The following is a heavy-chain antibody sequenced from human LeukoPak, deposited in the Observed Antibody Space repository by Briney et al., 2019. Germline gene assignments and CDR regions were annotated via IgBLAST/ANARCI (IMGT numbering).Heavy chain of an antibody. Sequence: SETLSLTCTVSGGSISSTSYYWGWIRQPPGKGLEWIGSIYYSGSTNYNPSLKSRVTISVDTSKNQFSLKLSSVTAADTAVYYCARGYYYDSSGYPATPYYYYGMDVWGQGTTVTVSS. CDR2: IYYSGST. CDR1: GGSISSTSYY. J-gene: IGHJ6*02. D-gene: IGHD3-22*01. V-gene: IGHV4-39*07. CDR3: ARGYYYDSSGYPATPYYYYGMDV.